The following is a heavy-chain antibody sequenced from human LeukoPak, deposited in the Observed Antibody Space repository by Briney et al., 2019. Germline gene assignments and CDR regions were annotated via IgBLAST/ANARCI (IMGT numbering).Heavy chain of an antibody. V-gene: IGHV3-23*01. CDR1: GFTVSNYA. Sequence: GGSLRLSCAASGFTVSNYAMGWVRQAPEKGLEWVSGISGSSGSTYYADSVKGRFTISTDNSKNTLYLQMNSLRAEDTAVYYCAKTLVQMVYAPFDYWGQASMLSVSS. J-gene: IGHJ4*02. CDR2: ISGSSGST. CDR3: AKTLVQMVYAPFDY. D-gene: IGHD2-8*01.